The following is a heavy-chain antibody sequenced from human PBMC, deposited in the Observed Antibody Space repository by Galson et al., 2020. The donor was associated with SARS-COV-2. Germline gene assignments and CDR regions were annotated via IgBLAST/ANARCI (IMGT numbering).Heavy chain of an antibody. CDR3: ARGLDSTGYNWFDP. D-gene: IGHD3-22*01. Sequence: GGSLRLSCAASGFTFEDYAMHWVRQAPGKGLEWVSGISWNSGRIGYEDSVKGRFTISRDNAKNSLYLQMNSLRAEDTALYYCARGLDSTGYNWFDPWGQGTLVTVSS. CDR2: ISWNSGRI. V-gene: IGHV3-9*01. J-gene: IGHJ5*02. CDR1: GFTFEDYA.